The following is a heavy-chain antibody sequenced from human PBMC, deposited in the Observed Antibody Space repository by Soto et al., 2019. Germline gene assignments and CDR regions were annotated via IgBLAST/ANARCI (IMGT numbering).Heavy chain of an antibody. CDR2: SYYIWST. Sequence: QVQLQESGPGLVKSSKSLSFTCTVSGGSINTYCYRSWIRQPPGKGLEWIGNSYYIWSTNYNPSRKSRVHLPVDTSKNQFSQGLSSVTAADTAVYYCAKAGGGYALFTSWGQGTLVTVFS. V-gene: IGHV4-59*01. D-gene: IGHD5-12*01. J-gene: IGHJ5*02. CDR3: AKAGGGYALFTS. CDR1: GGSINTYC.